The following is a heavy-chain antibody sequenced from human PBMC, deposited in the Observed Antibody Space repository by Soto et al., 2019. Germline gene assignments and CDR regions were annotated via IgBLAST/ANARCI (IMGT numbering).Heavy chain of an antibody. Sequence: GASVKVSCKASGYTFTSYYMHWVRQAPGQGLEWMGIINPSGGSTSYAQKFQGRVTMTRDTSTSTVYMELSSLRSEDTAVYYCARLEMWDTMVSGFDYWGQGTLVTVSS. CDR3: ARLEMWDTMVSGFDY. V-gene: IGHV1-46*01. CDR1: GYTFTSYY. J-gene: IGHJ4*02. CDR2: INPSGGST. D-gene: IGHD3-10*01.